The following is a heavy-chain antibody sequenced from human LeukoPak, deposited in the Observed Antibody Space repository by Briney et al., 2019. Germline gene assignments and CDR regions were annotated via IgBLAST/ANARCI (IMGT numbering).Heavy chain of an antibody. CDR1: GFTFSDYY. D-gene: IGHD1-26*01. CDR2: IYYSGST. Sequence: KPGGSRRLSCAASGFTFSDYYMSWIRQHPGKGLEWIGYIYYSGSTYYNPSLKSRVTISVDTSKNQFSLKLSSVTAADTAVYYCARGRVRGATTWYFDYWGQGTLVTVSS. J-gene: IGHJ4*02. V-gene: IGHV4-31*02. CDR3: ARGRVRGATTWYFDY.